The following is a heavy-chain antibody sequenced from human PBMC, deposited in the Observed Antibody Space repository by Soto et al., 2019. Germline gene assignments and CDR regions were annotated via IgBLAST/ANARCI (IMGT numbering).Heavy chain of an antibody. CDR3: ARAHSTSYYYYGMDV. J-gene: IGHJ6*02. V-gene: IGHV4-61*05. D-gene: IGHD5-18*01. Sequence: SETLSLTCTVSGGSIISSSYCWGWIRQPPGKGLEWIGYIYYSGSTNYNPSLKSRVTISVDTSKNQFSLKLSSVTAADTAVYYCARAHSTSYYYYGMDVWGQGTTVTVSS. CDR1: GGSIISSSYC. CDR2: IYYSGST.